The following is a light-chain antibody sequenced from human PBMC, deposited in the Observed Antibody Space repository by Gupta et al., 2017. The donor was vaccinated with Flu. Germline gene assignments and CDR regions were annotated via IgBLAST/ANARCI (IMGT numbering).Light chain of an antibody. CDR1: QGISKC. CDR2: AAS. Sequence: DLHMTQSPSPLSESVGDRVTITCRASQGISKCLAWYHQKPGKVPMLLIHAASTLQSGVPSRFSGGGSGTDFTLTISSLQPEDFATYYCQKYHSFPPTFGQGTRVEIK. CDR3: QKYHSFPPT. J-gene: IGKJ1*01. V-gene: IGKV1-27*01.